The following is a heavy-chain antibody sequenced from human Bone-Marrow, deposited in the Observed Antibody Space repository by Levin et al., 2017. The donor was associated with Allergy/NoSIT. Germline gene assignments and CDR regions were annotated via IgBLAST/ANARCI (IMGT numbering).Heavy chain of an antibody. J-gene: IGHJ4*02. D-gene: IGHD1-26*01. V-gene: IGHV1-18*01. CDR1: GYTFTSYG. Sequence: AGESLKISCKASGYTFTSYGISWVRQAPGQGLEWMGWISAYNGNTNYAQKLQGRVTMTTDTSTSTAYMELRSLRSDDTAVYYCARDALGSGQHLYFDYWGQGTLVTVSS. CDR2: ISAYNGNT. CDR3: ARDALGSGQHLYFDY.